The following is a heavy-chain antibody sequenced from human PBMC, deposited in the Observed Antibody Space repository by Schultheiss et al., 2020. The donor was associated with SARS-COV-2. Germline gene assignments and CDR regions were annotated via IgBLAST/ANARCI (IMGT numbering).Heavy chain of an antibody. V-gene: IGHV1-18*01. CDR3: ARAPRGLSYYDSSGYYYPERDAEYFQH. J-gene: IGHJ1*01. CDR2: ISAYNGNT. CDR1: GYTFTEYG. Sequence: ASVKVSCKASGYTFTEYGFSWVRQAPGQGLEWMGWISAYNGNTNYAQKFHGRVTITRDTSASTAYMELSSLRSEDTAVYYCARAPRGLSYYDSSGYYYPERDAEYFQHWGQGTLVTVSS. D-gene: IGHD3-22*01.